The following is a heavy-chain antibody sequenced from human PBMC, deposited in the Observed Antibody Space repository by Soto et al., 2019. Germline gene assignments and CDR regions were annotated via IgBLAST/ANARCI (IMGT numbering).Heavy chain of an antibody. D-gene: IGHD2-21*02. Sequence: QVQLVQSGAEVKKPGSSVKVSCKPSGGTFSSYAITWVRQAPGQGLEWMGGIIPIFGTANYAQKFQGRVTITADESTSTAYMGLSSLRSEDTAVYYCAGGRLVVTAPSVGPFDYWGQGTLVAVSS. CDR3: AGGRLVVTAPSVGPFDY. CDR1: GGTFSSYA. J-gene: IGHJ4*02. CDR2: IIPIFGTA. V-gene: IGHV1-69*01.